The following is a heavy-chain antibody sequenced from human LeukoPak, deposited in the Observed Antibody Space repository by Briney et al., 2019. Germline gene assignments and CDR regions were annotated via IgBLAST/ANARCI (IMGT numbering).Heavy chain of an antibody. CDR2: ISGSGGGT. V-gene: IGHV3-23*01. Sequence: GGSLRLSCAASGFTFSSYAMSWVRQAPGKGREGVSAISGSGGGTYYADSVKGRFTISRDNSKNTLYLQMNSLRAEDTAVYYCAKDLAEIVVVPAAMFYYYYGMDVWGQGTTVTVSS. J-gene: IGHJ6*02. CDR1: GFTFSSYA. D-gene: IGHD2-2*01. CDR3: AKDLAEIVVVPAAMFYYYYGMDV.